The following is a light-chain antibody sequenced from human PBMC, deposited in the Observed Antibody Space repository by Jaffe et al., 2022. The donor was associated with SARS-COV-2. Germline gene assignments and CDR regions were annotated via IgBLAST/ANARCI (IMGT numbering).Light chain of an antibody. V-gene: IGLV2-23*01. CDR1: SSDVGSYNL. Sequence: QSALTQPASVSGSPGQSLTISCTGTSSDVGSYNLVSWYQQHPGKAPKLIIYEGSKRPSGLSNRFSGSKSGNTASLTISGLQAEDEADYYCCSYAGSSTEVFGGGTKLTVL. CDR3: CSYAGSSTEV. CDR2: EGS. J-gene: IGLJ2*01.